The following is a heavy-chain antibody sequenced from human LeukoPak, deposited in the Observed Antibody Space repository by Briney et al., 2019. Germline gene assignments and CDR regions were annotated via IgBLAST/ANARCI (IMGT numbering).Heavy chain of an antibody. CDR2: IYYSGST. J-gene: IGHJ5*02. CDR1: GGSISGSSYY. Sequence: SETLSLTCTVSGGSISGSSYYWGWIRQPPGKGLEGIGSIYYSGSTYYNPSLKSRVTISVDTSKNQFSLKLSSVTAADTAVYYCARVRLSVAGTPPSWFDPWGQGTLVTVSS. D-gene: IGHD6-19*01. V-gene: IGHV4-39*07. CDR3: ARVRLSVAGTPPSWFDP.